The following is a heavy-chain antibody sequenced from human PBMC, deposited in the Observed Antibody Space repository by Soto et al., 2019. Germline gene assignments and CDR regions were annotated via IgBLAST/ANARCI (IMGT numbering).Heavy chain of an antibody. CDR3: ARQIYDSDTGPNFQYYFDS. V-gene: IGHV5-10-1*01. J-gene: IGHJ4*02. Sequence: PGESLKISCRGSGYSFAGYWITWVRQKPGKGLEWKGRMDPSDSQTYYSPSFRGHVTIPVTKSITTVFLQWSSLRASDTAMYYCARQIYDSDTGPNFQYYFDSWGQGTPVTVSS. D-gene: IGHD3-22*01. CDR1: GYSFAGYW. CDR2: MDPSDSQT.